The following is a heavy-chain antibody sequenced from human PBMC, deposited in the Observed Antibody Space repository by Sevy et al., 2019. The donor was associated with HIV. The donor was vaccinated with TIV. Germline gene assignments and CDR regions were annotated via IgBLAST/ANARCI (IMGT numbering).Heavy chain of an antibody. CDR1: TFTFGHYA. D-gene: IGHD3-16*01. Sequence: GGSLRLSCAASTFTFGHYAMHWVRQAPGKGLQWVAGISYEGSNEYYTDSVKGRFTISRDNSKNTLNLEMNNLRVEDTALYCCARDWGTPPTAILYYFDFWGQGIPVTVSS. V-gene: IGHV3-30*04. CDR3: ARDWGTPPTAILYYFDF. CDR2: ISYEGSNE. J-gene: IGHJ4*02.